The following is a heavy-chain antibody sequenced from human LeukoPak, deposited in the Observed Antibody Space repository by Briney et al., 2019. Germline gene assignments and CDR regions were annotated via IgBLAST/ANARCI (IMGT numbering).Heavy chain of an antibody. J-gene: IGHJ4*02. CDR2: ISGSSGST. V-gene: IGHV3-23*01. CDR3: AKASYHYYGSGSYVLDY. Sequence: GGSLRLSCAASGFTFSSYAMSWVRQAPGKGLDWVSAISGSSGSTNYADSVKGRFTISRDNSKNTLYLQMYSLRAEDTAVYYCAKASYHYYGSGSYVLDYWGQGTLVTVSS. CDR1: GFTFSSYA. D-gene: IGHD3-10*01.